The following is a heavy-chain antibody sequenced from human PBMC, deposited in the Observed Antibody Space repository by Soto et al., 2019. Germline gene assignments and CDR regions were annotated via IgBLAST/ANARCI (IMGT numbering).Heavy chain of an antibody. Sequence: LSDTLSLTCTVSGDSISISTYFWGWVRQPPGKGLEWIGTIYYSGSTYYNPSLKSRVTISVDTSKNHFSLKLSSVTAADTAVYFCARHLGEGYFDYWGHGTLVTVSS. J-gene: IGHJ4*01. CDR1: GDSISISTYF. CDR2: IYYSGST. V-gene: IGHV4-39*01. CDR3: ARHLGEGYFDY.